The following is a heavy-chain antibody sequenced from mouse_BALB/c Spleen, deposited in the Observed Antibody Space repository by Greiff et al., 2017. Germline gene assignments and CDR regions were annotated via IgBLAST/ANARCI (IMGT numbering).Heavy chain of an antibody. Sequence: EVMLVESGGGLVQPGGSRKLSCAASGFTFSSFGMHWVRQAPEKGLEWVAYISSGSSTIYYADTVKGRFTISRDNPKNTLFLQMTSLRSEDTAMYYCARRGTTASWFAYWGQGTLVTVSA. CDR3: ARRGTTASWFAY. V-gene: IGHV5-17*02. J-gene: IGHJ3*01. D-gene: IGHD1-2*01. CDR2: ISSGSSTI. CDR1: GFTFSSFG.